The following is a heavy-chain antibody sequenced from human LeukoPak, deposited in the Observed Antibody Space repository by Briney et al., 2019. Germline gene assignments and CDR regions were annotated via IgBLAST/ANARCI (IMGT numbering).Heavy chain of an antibody. CDR2: ISGSRRFI. J-gene: IGHJ3*02. CDR3: VTGDNPDDTWGSHLDAFDI. CDR1: GYSFSEHS. D-gene: IGHD3-16*01. Sequence: GGSLRLSCEVSGYSFSEHSLGWVSLAPGKGLECVSSISGSRRFIFYADSVKGRFSVAKDNAKILVFLQMHGLRADDTAVYYSVTGDNPDDTWGSHLDAFDIGCQGTMVIVSS. V-gene: IGHV3-21*01.